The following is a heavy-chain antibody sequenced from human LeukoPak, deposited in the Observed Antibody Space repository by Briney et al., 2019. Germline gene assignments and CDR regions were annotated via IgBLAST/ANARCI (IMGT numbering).Heavy chain of an antibody. D-gene: IGHD1-26*01. CDR3: AKSKWELLGDY. J-gene: IGHJ4*02. CDR1: GFTFSSYS. V-gene: IGHV3-48*01. CDR2: ISSSSSTI. Sequence: PGGSLRLSCAASGFTFSSYSMNWVRQAPGKGLEWVSYISSSSSTIYYADSVKGRFTISRDNAKNSLYLQMNSLRADDTAVYYCAKSKWELLGDYWGQGTLVTVSS.